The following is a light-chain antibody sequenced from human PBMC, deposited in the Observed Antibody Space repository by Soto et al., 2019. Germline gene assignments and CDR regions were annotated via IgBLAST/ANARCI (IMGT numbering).Light chain of an antibody. V-gene: IGKV1-39*01. CDR1: QSISSY. CDR3: QQYNHYWT. J-gene: IGKJ1*01. CDR2: AAS. Sequence: DIQMTQSPSSLSASVGDRVTITCRASQSISSYLNWYQQKPGKAPKLLIYAASSLQSGVPSRFSGSGSGTDFTLTISSLQPEDFATYYCQQYNHYWTFGQGTKVDIK.